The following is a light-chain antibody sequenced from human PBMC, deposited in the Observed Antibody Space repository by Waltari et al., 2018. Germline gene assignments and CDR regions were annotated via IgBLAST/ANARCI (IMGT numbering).Light chain of an antibody. CDR1: QDIRTY. Sequence: DIQMVQSPSSLSASVGDRVTITCQASQDIRTYLNWFQQKPGKAPELLIYDVSNLETGVPSRFSGRGSGTQFTLTISGLQPADFATYYCQQCDPVSHVTFGPGTKLEI. V-gene: IGKV1-33*01. CDR3: QQCDPVSHVT. CDR2: DVS. J-gene: IGKJ3*01.